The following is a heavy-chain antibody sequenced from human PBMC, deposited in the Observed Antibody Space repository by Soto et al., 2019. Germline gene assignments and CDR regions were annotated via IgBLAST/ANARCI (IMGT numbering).Heavy chain of an antibody. J-gene: IGHJ5*02. CDR1: GGSFSGYY. D-gene: IGHD6-13*01. CDR3: ARKRGIAAAGTGFDP. Sequence: SETLSLTCAVYGGSFSGYYWSWIRQPPGKGLEWIGEINHSGSTNYNPSLKSRVTISVDTSKNQFSLKLSSVTAADTAVYYCARKRGIAAAGTGFDPWGQGTLVTVSS. V-gene: IGHV4-34*01. CDR2: INHSGST.